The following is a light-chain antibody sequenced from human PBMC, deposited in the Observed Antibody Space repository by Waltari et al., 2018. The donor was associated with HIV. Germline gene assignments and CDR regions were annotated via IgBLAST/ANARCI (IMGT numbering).Light chain of an antibody. CDR1: LSDVGGYHY. CDR2: DVT. J-gene: IGLJ2*01. CDR3: GSYAGTYSFL. Sequence: QSALTPPRSVSGSPGQSVTIPCTGTLSDVGGYHYFSWYQQRPGNAPTLMIYDVTKRPSGVPDSFSGSKSGNTASLTISGLQAEDEGHYYCGSYAGTYSFLFGGGTNLTVL. V-gene: IGLV2-11*01.